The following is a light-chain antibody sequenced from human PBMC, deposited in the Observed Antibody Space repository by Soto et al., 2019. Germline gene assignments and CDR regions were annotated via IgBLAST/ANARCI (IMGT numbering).Light chain of an antibody. CDR1: QSISSSY. CDR2: GAS. CDR3: QQNGISSHT. V-gene: IGKV3-20*01. Sequence: EVVLTQSPATLPLSPGEKATLSCRASQSISSSYLACYQQRPDQAPRLLIHGASSKATGIPDRFSGSGSGRYNTDTINRLKTDDFAVYYSQQNGISSHTFDHGTKLKI. J-gene: IGKJ2*01.